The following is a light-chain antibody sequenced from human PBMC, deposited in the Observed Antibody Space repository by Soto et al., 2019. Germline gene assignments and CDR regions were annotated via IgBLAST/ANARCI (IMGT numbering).Light chain of an antibody. CDR2: AAS. V-gene: IGKV1-39*01. J-gene: IGKJ3*01. CDR3: QQSYSS. CDR1: QSISSY. Sequence: DIQMTQSPSSLSASVGDRVTITCRASQSISSYLNWYQQKPGKAPKLLIYAASSLQSGVPSRFSGSGFGTYFTLTISSLQPEDFATYYCQQSYSSFGPGTKVDIK.